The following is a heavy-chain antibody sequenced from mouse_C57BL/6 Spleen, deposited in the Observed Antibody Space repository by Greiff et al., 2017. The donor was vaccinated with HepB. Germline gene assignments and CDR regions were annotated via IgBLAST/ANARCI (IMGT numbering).Heavy chain of an antibody. D-gene: IGHD4-1*01. Sequence: EVKLVESGGGLVKPGGSLKLSCAASGFTFSSYAMPWVRQTPEKRLEWVATISDGGSYTYYPDNVKGRFTISRDNAKNNLYLQMSHLKSEDTAMYYCARDYWDWYFDVWGTGTTVTVSS. CDR3: ARDYWDWYFDV. V-gene: IGHV5-4*01. J-gene: IGHJ1*03. CDR2: ISDGGSYT. CDR1: GFTFSSYA.